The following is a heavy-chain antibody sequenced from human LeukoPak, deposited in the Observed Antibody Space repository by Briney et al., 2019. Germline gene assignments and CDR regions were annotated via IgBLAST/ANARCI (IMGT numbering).Heavy chain of an antibody. V-gene: IGHV4-34*01. CDR3: ARARGYSYGLYYYYYGMDV. D-gene: IGHD5-18*01. CDR2: INHSGST. J-gene: IGHJ6*02. CDR1: GFTFSSYA. Sequence: GSLRLSCAASGFTFSSYAMGWVRQPPGKGLEWIGEINHSGSTNYNPSLKSRVTISVDTSKNQFSLKLSSVTAADTAVYYCARARGYSYGLYYYYYGMDVWGQGTTVTVSS.